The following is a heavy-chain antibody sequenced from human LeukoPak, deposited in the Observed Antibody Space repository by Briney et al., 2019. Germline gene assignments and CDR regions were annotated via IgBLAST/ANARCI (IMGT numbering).Heavy chain of an antibody. V-gene: IGHV3-7*01. Sequence: GGSLRLSCVASGFTFGKYWMSWVRQAPGKGLEWVANIKLDGSEKNYVDSVKGRFTISRDNTKNSLYLQMNSLRAEDTAVYYCARWRGAQSEFVVWGQGTLVTVSS. J-gene: IGHJ4*02. CDR1: GFTFGKYW. CDR2: IKLDGSEK. D-gene: IGHD3-3*01. CDR3: ARWRGAQSEFVV.